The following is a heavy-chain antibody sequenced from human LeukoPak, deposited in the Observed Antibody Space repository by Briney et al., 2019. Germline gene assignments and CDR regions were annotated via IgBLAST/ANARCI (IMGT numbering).Heavy chain of an antibody. CDR1: GFTFSSYG. CDR2: IRYDGSNK. J-gene: IGHJ5*02. Sequence: AGGSLRLSCAASGFTFSSYGMHWVRQAPGKGLEWVAFIRYDGSNKYYADSVKGRFTISRDNSKNTLYLQMNSLRAEDTAVYYCAKDLVGYQLSINWFDPWGQGTLVAVSS. V-gene: IGHV3-30*02. D-gene: IGHD2-2*01. CDR3: AKDLVGYQLSINWFDP.